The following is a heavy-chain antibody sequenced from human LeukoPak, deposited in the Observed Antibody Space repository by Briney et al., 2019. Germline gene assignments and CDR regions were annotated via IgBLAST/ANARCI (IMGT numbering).Heavy chain of an antibody. J-gene: IGHJ5*02. CDR3: ARQYYDILTGYYTGGWFDP. Sequence: GASVKVSCKASGYTFTGYYMHWVRQAPGQGLEWMGWINPNSGGTNYAQKFQGRVTMTRNTSISTAYMELSSLRSEDTAVYYCARQYYDILTGYYTGGWFDPWGQGTLVTVSS. V-gene: IGHV1-2*02. D-gene: IGHD3-9*01. CDR2: INPNSGGT. CDR1: GYTFTGYY.